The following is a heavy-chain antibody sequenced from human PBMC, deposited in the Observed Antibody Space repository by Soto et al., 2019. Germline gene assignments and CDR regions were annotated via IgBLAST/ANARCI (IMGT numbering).Heavy chain of an antibody. CDR2: ISGSGGST. V-gene: IGHV3-23*01. Sequence: EVQLLESGGGLVQPGGSLRLSCAASGFTFSSYAMSWVRQAPGKGQGWVSAISGSGGSTYSAGSVKGRFTISRDNSKNTLYLQMNCLGAEDTAVYYCARRSSGWYFDYWGQGTLVTVSS. D-gene: IGHD6-19*01. CDR1: GFTFSSYA. CDR3: ARRSSGWYFDY. J-gene: IGHJ4*02.